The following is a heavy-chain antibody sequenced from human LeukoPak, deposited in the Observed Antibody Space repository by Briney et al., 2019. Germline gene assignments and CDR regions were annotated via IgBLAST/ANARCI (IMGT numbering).Heavy chain of an antibody. J-gene: IGHJ4*02. V-gene: IGHV4-59*01. D-gene: IGHD4-17*01. CDR1: GGSINNYY. CDR2: IYYRGST. Sequence: SETLSLTCTVYGGSINNYYWSWIRQPPGKGLEWIGYIYYRGSTNYNPSLKSRVTFSVDTSKDQFSLKLTSVTAADTAVYYCARGGDYGDLRYFDYWGQGTLVTVSS. CDR3: ARGGDYGDLRYFDY.